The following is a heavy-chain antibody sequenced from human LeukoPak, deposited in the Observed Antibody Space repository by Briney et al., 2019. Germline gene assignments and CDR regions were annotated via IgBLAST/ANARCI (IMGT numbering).Heavy chain of an antibody. V-gene: IGHV3-30-3*01. D-gene: IGHD6-13*01. J-gene: IGHJ4*02. Sequence: PGGSLRLSCAASGFTFSSYWMSWVRQAPGKGLEWVAVISYDGSNKYYADSVKGRFTISRDNSKSTLYLQMNSLRAEDTAVYYCARDISIAAAGMDYWGQGTLVTVSS. CDR3: ARDISIAAAGMDY. CDR2: ISYDGSNK. CDR1: GFTFSSYW.